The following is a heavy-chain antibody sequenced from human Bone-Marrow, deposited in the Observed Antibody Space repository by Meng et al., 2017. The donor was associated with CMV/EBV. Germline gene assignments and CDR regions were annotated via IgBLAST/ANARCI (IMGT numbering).Heavy chain of an antibody. CDR3: AGGTTRFLEWLLSMGDAFDI. J-gene: IGHJ3*02. V-gene: IGHV1-8*01. CDR1: GYTFTSYD. D-gene: IGHD3-3*01. CDR2: MNPNSGNT. Sequence: ASVKVSCKASGYTFTSYDINWVRQATGQGLEWMGWMNPNSGNTGYAQKFQGRVTMTRNTSISTAYMELSSLRSEDTAVYYCAGGTTRFLEWLLSMGDAFDIWGQGTMVTVSS.